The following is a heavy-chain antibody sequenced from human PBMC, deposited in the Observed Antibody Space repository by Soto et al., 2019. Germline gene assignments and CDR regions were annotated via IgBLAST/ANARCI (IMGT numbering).Heavy chain of an antibody. J-gene: IGHJ4*02. D-gene: IGHD3-16*02. Sequence: GSGPTLVNPTQTLTLTCTFSGFSLSTSGVGVGWIRQPPGKALEWLALIYWNDDKRYSPSLKSRLTITKDTSKNQVVLTMTNMDPVDTATYYCAHTYDYVWGSYREHRLEDYWGQGTLVNVSS. V-gene: IGHV2-5*01. CDR3: AHTYDYVWGSYREHRLEDY. CDR2: IYWNDDK. CDR1: GFSLSTSGVG.